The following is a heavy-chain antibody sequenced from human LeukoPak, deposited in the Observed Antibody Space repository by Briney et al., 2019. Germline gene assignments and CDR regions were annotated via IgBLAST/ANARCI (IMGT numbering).Heavy chain of an antibody. V-gene: IGHV3-21*01. CDR3: AREVRDILTPDAFDI. CDR1: GFTFSSYS. CDR2: ISSSSSYI. D-gene: IGHD3-9*01. J-gene: IGHJ3*02. Sequence: GGSLRLSCTASGFTFSSYSTNWVRQAPGKGLEWVSSISSSSSYIYYADSVKGRFTISRDNAKNSLYLQMNSLRAEDTAVYYCAREVRDILTPDAFDIWGQGTMVTVSS.